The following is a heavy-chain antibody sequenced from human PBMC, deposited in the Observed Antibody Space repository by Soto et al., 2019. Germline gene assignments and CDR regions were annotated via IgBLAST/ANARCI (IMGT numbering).Heavy chain of an antibody. D-gene: IGHD2-15*01. V-gene: IGHV4-61*01. CDR2: IYYSGST. J-gene: IGHJ4*02. CDR3: AREVGYCSGGSCHIDY. Sequence: SETLSLTCTVSGGSVSSGSYYWSWIRQPPGKGLECIGYIYYSGSTNYNPSLKSRVTISVDTSKNQFSLKLSSVTAADTAVYYCAREVGYCSGGSCHIDYWGQGTLVTVS. CDR1: GGSVSSGSYY.